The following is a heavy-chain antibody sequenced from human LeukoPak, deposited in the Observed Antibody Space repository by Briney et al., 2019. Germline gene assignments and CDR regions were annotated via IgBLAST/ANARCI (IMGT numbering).Heavy chain of an antibody. D-gene: IGHD6-13*01. CDR3: AKGHGSTWYDGLYYFDY. J-gene: IGHJ4*02. CDR2: ISGSGGFT. V-gene: IGHV3-23*01. CDR1: GFTFSSYS. Sequence: GGSLRLSCAASGFTFSSYSMNWVRQAPGKGLEWVSGISGSGGFTYYADSLKGRFTISRDNSKNMLYLQMNSLRVEDTAVYYCAKGHGSTWYDGLYYFDYWGQGILVTVSS.